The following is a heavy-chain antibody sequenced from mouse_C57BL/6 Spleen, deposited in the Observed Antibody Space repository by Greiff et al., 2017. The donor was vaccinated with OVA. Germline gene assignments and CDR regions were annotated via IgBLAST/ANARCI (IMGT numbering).Heavy chain of an antibody. J-gene: IGHJ2*01. Sequence: VQLQQSGAELMKPGASVKLSCKATGYTFTGYWIEWVKQRPGHGLEWIGEILPGSGSTNYNEKFKGKATFTADTSSNTAYMQLSSLTTEDSAIYYCARSGRFITTVGYYFDDWGQGTTLTVSS. V-gene: IGHV1-9*01. CDR1: GYTFTGYW. D-gene: IGHD1-1*01. CDR3: ARSGRFITTVGYYFDD. CDR2: ILPGSGST.